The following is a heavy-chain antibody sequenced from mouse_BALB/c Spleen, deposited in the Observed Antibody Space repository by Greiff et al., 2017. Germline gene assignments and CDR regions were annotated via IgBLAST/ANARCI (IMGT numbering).Heavy chain of an antibody. CDR3: ARDYYYGSSYYAMDY. CDR2: ISYDGSN. D-gene: IGHD1-1*01. CDR1: GYSITSGYY. J-gene: IGHJ4*01. Sequence: EVQVVESGPGLVKPSQSLSLTCSVTGYSITSGYYWNWIRQFPGNKLEWMGYISYDGSNNYNPSLKNRISITRDTSKNQFFLKLNSVTTEDTATYDCARDYYYGSSYYAMDYWGQGTSVTVSS. V-gene: IGHV3-6*02.